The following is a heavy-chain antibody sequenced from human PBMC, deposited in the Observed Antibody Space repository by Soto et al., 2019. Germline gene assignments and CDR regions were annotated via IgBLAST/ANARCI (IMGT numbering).Heavy chain of an antibody. CDR2: IDPDSGDT. V-gene: IGHV1-2*02. Sequence: ASVNVSFKASGYTFTGYYLHWVRQAPGQWLEWMGRIDPDSGDTDHSENFLGRVTLTRDTAIDTAYLEVTGLTLDDAAAYYCARGNLDWGQGTLVTVSS. J-gene: IGHJ4*02. D-gene: IGHD1-1*01. CDR3: ARGNLD. CDR1: GYTFTGYY.